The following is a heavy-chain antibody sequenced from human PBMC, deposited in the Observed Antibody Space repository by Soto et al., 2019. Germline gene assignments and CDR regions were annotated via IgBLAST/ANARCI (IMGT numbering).Heavy chain of an antibody. CDR1: GFTFSSYG. Sequence: GGSLRLSCAASGFTFSSYGMHWVRQAPGKGLEWVAVIWYDGSNKYYADSVKGRFTISRDNSKNTLYLQMNSLRAEDTAVYYCAKDNGYSSGWKDYWGQGTLVTVSS. D-gene: IGHD6-19*01. V-gene: IGHV3-33*06. CDR2: IWYDGSNK. CDR3: AKDNGYSSGWKDY. J-gene: IGHJ4*02.